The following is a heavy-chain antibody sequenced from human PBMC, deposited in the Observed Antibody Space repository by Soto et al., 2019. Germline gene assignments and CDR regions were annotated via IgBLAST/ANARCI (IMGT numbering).Heavy chain of an antibody. Sequence: PGGSLRLSCAASGFTFSSYAMHWVRQAPGKGLEWVAVISYDGSNKYYADSVKGRFTISRDNSKNTLYLQMNSLRAEDTAVYYCARSGIQLWLRGFDYWGQGTLVTVSS. CDR1: GFTFSSYA. J-gene: IGHJ4*02. CDR3: ARSGIQLWLRGFDY. D-gene: IGHD5-18*01. V-gene: IGHV3-30-3*01. CDR2: ISYDGSNK.